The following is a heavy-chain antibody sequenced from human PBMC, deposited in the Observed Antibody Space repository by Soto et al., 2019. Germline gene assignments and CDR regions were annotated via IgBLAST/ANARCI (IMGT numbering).Heavy chain of an antibody. CDR1: GFTFSSYA. D-gene: IGHD4-17*01. V-gene: IGHV3-23*01. J-gene: IGHJ4*02. Sequence: GWSLRLSCAASGFTFSSYAMSWVRQAPGKGLEWVSAISGSGGSTYYADSVKGRFTISRDNSKNTLYLQINSLRAENTAVYYCAKDKGLYGDFDYWGQGTLVTVSS. CDR2: ISGSGGST. CDR3: AKDKGLYGDFDY.